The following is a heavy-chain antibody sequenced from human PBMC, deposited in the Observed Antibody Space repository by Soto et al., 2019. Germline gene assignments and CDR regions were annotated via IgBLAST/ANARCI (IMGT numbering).Heavy chain of an antibody. CDR1: GLTFSSYG. CDR2: IWYDGTNK. V-gene: IGHV3-33*01. J-gene: IGHJ4*02. CDR3: ARWSYLDY. D-gene: IGHD3-3*01. Sequence: GGSLRLSCAAPGLTFSSYGMHWVRQAPGKGLEWVAVIWYDGTNKYYADSVKGRFYISRDTSQSTLYLQMNSLRADDTAMYYCARWSYLDYWGQGTRVTVSS.